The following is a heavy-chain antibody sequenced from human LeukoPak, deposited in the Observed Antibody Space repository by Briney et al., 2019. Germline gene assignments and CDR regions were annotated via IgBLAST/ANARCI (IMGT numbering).Heavy chain of an antibody. V-gene: IGHV4-4*02. CDR2: IFHSGTT. Sequence: PSGTLSLTCAVSGGSISSTHWWNWVRQPPGKGLEWIGEIFHSGTTNYNPSLKSRLTISIDKSKNQFFLKLSSVTATDTAVYYCARDRGLLGGGNHDVFDMGAKGKMVPVFS. J-gene: IGHJ3*02. D-gene: IGHD2-15*01. CDR1: GGSISSTHW. CDR3: ARDRGLLGGGNHDVFDM.